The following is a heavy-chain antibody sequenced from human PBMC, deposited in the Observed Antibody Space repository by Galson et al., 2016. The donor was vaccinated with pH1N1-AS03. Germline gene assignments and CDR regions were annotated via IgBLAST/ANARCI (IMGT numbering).Heavy chain of an antibody. D-gene: IGHD6-19*01. Sequence: QSGAEVKKPGESLKISCKGSENSFARHWIAWVRQMPGKGLESMGIIYPTDSDTRYGPSFQGRVTISADKSTDTAYLQWNNLKASDTATYYCARRPHSSVWRYGMGVWGQGTTVIVSS. V-gene: IGHV5-51*01. CDR1: ENSFARHW. CDR2: IYPTDSDT. CDR3: ARRPHSSVWRYGMGV. J-gene: IGHJ6*02.